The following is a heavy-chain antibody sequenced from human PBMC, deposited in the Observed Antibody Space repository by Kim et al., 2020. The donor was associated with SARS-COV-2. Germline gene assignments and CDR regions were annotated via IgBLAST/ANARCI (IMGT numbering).Heavy chain of an antibody. Sequence: SGPTLVKPTQTLTLTCTFSGFSLSTSGVGVGWIRQPPGKALEWLALIYWDDDKRYSPSLKSRLTITKDTSKNQVVLTMTNMDPVDTATYYCAHRRDIVVVPAAIVTAEYNWFDPWGQGTLVTVSS. D-gene: IGHD2-2*01. CDR2: IYWDDDK. CDR1: GFSLSTSGVG. J-gene: IGHJ5*02. V-gene: IGHV2-5*02. CDR3: AHRRDIVVVPAAIVTAEYNWFDP.